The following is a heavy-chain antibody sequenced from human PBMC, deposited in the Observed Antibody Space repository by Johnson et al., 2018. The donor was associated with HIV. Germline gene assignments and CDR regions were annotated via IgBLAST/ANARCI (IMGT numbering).Heavy chain of an antibody. CDR2: ISNDGSNK. Sequence: VQLVESGGGVVQPGRSLGLSCAASGFTFSTSGMHWVRQAPGKGLEWVAVISNDGSNKYYVDSVKGRFTISRDNSKNTLYLQMNSLRAEDTAVYYCAKEYYNFWSGPDAFDIWGQGIMVTVSS. J-gene: IGHJ3*02. V-gene: IGHV3-30*18. CDR3: AKEYYNFWSGPDAFDI. D-gene: IGHD3-3*01. CDR1: GFTFSTSG.